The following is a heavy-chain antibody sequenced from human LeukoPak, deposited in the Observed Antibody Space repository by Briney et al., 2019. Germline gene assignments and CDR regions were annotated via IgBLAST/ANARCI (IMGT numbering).Heavy chain of an antibody. CDR2: IKEDGSQK. CDR1: GFTFSSYW. Sequence: PGGSLRLSCAVSGFTFSSYWMNWVRQAPGKGLEWVANIKEDGSQKYYVESVKGRFTVSRDNAKNSVYLQMSSLRDEDTAVYYCARGLNTSPGVDYWGQGTLVTVSS. D-gene: IGHD3-16*01. CDR3: ARGLNTSPGVDY. V-gene: IGHV3-7*01. J-gene: IGHJ4*02.